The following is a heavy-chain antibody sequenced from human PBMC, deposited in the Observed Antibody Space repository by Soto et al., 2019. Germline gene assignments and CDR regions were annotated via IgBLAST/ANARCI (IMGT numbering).Heavy chain of an antibody. J-gene: IGHJ5*02. CDR3: ARGVKYGAYSRWFEP. CDR1: GYTFTSYD. Sequence: QVQLVQSGAEVRKPGASVKVSCKASGYTFTSYDINWVRQATGQGLEYLGWMSPNSGNTGYVQKFQGRVTMTWDTSITTDYMELSSLRSEDTAVYFCARGVKYGAYSRWFEPWGQGTLVTVSS. D-gene: IGHD4-17*01. V-gene: IGHV1-8*01. CDR2: MSPNSGNT.